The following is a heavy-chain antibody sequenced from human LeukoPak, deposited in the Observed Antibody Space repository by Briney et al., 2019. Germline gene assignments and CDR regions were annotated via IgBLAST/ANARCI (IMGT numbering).Heavy chain of an antibody. Sequence: GASVKVSCKASGFTFTSSAVQWVRQARGQRLEWIGWIVVGSDNTNYAQKFQERVTITRDMSTSTAYMELSSLRSEDTAVYYCAADKLVGARGYAFDIWGQGTMVTVSS. CDR2: IVVGSDNT. CDR1: GFTFTSSA. J-gene: IGHJ3*02. D-gene: IGHD1-26*01. CDR3: AADKLVGARGYAFDI. V-gene: IGHV1-58*01.